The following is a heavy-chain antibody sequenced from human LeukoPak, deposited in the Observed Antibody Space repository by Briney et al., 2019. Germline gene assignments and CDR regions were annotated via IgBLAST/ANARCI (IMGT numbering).Heavy chain of an antibody. V-gene: IGHV4-59*01. CDR1: GGSLSGYY. Sequence: PSETLSLTCTVSGGSLSGYYLSWIRQPPGKGLEWIGFIHYSGITNYHPYLKSRVTISLDMSKNQFSLRLTSVTTADTAVYYCAKRPVVATFDYWGQGTLVTVFS. CDR3: AKRPVVATFDY. J-gene: IGHJ4*02. D-gene: IGHD2-15*01. CDR2: IHYSGIT.